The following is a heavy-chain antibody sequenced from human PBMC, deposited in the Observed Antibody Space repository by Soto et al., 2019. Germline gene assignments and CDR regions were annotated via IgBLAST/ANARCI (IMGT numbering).Heavy chain of an antibody. V-gene: IGHV4-59*01. D-gene: IGHD5-18*01. J-gene: IGHJ4*02. CDR2: ISYIGTT. Sequence: IVSGGSISNYYWSWIRQSPGKGLEWIGYISYIGTTNYNPSLKSRVTISVDTSKNQFSLRLTSVTAADTAVYYCVRGGGGYGNGMIDYWGQGTPVTVSS. CDR3: VRGGGGYGNGMIDY. CDR1: GGSISNYY.